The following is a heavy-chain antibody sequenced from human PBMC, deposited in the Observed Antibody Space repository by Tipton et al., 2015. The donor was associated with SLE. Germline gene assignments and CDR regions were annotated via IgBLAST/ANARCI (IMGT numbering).Heavy chain of an antibody. J-gene: IGHJ5*02. V-gene: IGHV4-31*03. CDR2: IYYGGGT. Sequence: TLSLTCTVSGDSISNGDDYWSWIRQPPGKGLEWIGNIYYGGGTYYNPSLESRVTISLDTFKNQFSLKLNSVTAADTAVYYCARSTDQNWFDPWGQGTLVTVSS. CDR3: ARSTDQNWFDP. CDR1: GDSISNGDDY. D-gene: IGHD2-2*01.